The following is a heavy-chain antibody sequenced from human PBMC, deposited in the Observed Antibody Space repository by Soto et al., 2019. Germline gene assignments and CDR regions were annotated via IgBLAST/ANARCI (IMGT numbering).Heavy chain of an antibody. Sequence: GGSLRLSCAASGFTFSSYGMHWVRQAPGKGLEWVAVIWYDGSNKYYADSVKGRFTISRDNSKNTLYLQMNSLRAEDTAVYYCARDKRDGYNYNYNWFDPWGQGTVGTVSS. J-gene: IGHJ5*02. CDR1: GFTFSSYG. CDR2: IWYDGSNK. CDR3: ARDKRDGYNYNYNWFDP. V-gene: IGHV3-33*01. D-gene: IGHD5-12*01.